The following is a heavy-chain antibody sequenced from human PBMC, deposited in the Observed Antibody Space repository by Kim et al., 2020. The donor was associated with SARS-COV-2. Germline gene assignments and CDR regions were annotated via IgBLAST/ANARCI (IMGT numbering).Heavy chain of an antibody. J-gene: IGHJ4*02. D-gene: IGHD3-16*01. CDR1: GYNFAKSW. V-gene: IGHV5-51*01. CDR2: IYPDDSDT. Sequence: GESLKISCKTSGYNFAKSWIGWVRQMPGRGLEWMGIIYPDDSDTKYSPSFQGQVTISVDKSITTAYLQWTSLKASDTATYYCGRGDLGHWDFWGQGTLVFVSP. CDR3: GRGDLGHWDF.